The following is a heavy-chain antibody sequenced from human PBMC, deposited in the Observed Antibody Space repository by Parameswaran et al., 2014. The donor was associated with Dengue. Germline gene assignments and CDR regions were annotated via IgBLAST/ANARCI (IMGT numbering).Heavy chain of an antibody. Sequence: SQTLSLTCAVYGGSFSGYYWSWIRQPPGKGLEWIGEINHSGSTNYNPSLKSRVTISVDTSKNQFSLKLSSVTAADTAVYYCARPNLSGYRPNYYYYYYMDVWGKGTTVTVSS. CDR1: GGSFSGYY. V-gene: IGHV4-34*01. J-gene: IGHJ6*03. CDR2: INHSGST. CDR3: ARPNLSGYRPNYYYYYYMDV. D-gene: IGHD3-3*01.